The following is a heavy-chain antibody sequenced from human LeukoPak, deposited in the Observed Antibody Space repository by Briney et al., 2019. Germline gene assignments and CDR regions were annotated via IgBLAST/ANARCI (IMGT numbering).Heavy chain of an antibody. Sequence: GGSLRLSCAASGFTFSSYAMSWVRQAPGKGLEWVSAISGSGGSTYYADSVKGRFTMSRDNSKNTLYLLMNSLRAEDTAVYHCAKDSGAYCSGGSCYRGYFHNWGQGTLVTVSS. D-gene: IGHD2-15*01. CDR2: ISGSGGST. CDR3: AKDSGAYCSGGSCYRGYFHN. CDR1: GFTFSSYA. V-gene: IGHV3-23*01. J-gene: IGHJ4*02.